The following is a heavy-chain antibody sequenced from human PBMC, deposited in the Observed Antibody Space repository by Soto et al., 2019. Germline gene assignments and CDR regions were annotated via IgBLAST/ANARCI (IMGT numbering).Heavy chain of an antibody. D-gene: IGHD4-4*01. V-gene: IGHV4-34*01. CDR1: GGSFSGYY. CDR3: ARDATVTTSWFDP. J-gene: IGHJ5*02. CDR2: INHSGST. Sequence: QVQLQQWGAGLLKPSETLSLPCAVYGGSFSGYYWSWIRQPPGKGLEWIGEINHSGSTNYNPSLNSRVTMSVDTSKNQFSPKLSSVTAADTAADDCARDATVTTSWFDPWGQGTMVTVSS.